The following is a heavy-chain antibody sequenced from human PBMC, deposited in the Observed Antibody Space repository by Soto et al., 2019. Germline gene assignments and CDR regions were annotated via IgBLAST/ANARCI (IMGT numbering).Heavy chain of an antibody. CDR3: AKDREAILTGYSRMGAFDI. CDR1: GFTFSSYA. V-gene: IGHV3-23*01. CDR2: ISGSGGST. J-gene: IGHJ3*02. Sequence: EVQLLESGGGLVQPGGSLRLSCAASGFTFSSYAMSWSRQPPGKGREGASAISGSGGSTYYQDSGKGRSTTSRDNSKNPLYLQMNSLRAEDTAVYYCAKDREAILTGYSRMGAFDIWGQGTMVTVSS. D-gene: IGHD3-9*01.